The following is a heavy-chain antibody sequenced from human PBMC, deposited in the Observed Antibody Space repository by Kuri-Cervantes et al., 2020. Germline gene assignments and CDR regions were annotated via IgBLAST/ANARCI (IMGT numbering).Heavy chain of an antibody. CDR2: IYTSGST. CDR1: GGSISSYY. V-gene: IGHV4-4*07. CDR3: AKTLPADWFDP. D-gene: IGHD1-14*01. J-gene: IGHJ5*02. Sequence: SETLSLTCTVSGGSISSYYWSWIRQPAGKGLEWIGRIYTSGSTNYNPSLKSRVTISVDTSKNQFSLKLGSVTAADTAVYYCAKTLPADWFDPWGQGTLVTVSS.